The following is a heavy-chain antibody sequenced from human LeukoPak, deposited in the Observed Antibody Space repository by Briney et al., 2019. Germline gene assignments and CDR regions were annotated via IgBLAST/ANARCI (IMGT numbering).Heavy chain of an antibody. D-gene: IGHD3-3*01. CDR1: GFTFNDYT. V-gene: IGHV3-21*01. CDR2: ITGDCNYI. Sequence: SGGSLRLSCAASGFTFNDYTMTWVRQAPGKGLEWVSSITGDCNYIFYADSVKGRFTISRDNAQNSLFLELISLRGEDTAVYYCARERNFYYFDYWGQGALVTVSS. CDR3: ARERNFYYFDY. J-gene: IGHJ4*02.